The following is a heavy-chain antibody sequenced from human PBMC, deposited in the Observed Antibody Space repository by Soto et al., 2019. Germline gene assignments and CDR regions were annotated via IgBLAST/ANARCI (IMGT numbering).Heavy chain of an antibody. CDR1: GFTFSSYG. V-gene: IGHV3-30*18. Sequence: GGSLRLSCAASGFTFSSYGMHWVRQAPGKGLEWVAVISYDGSNKYYADSVKGRFTISRDNSKNTLYLQMNSLRAEDTAVYYCAKDISPSSSGWTAYYYYYGMDVWGQGTTVTVSS. CDR2: ISYDGSNK. CDR3: AKDISPSSSGWTAYYYYYGMDV. J-gene: IGHJ6*02. D-gene: IGHD6-19*01.